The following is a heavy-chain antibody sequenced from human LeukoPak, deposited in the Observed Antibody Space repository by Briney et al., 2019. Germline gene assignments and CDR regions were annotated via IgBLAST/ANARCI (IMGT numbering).Heavy chain of an antibody. CDR2: FDPEDGET. V-gene: IGHV1-24*01. D-gene: IGHD6-19*01. CDR1: GYTLTELS. Sequence: VKVSFKVSGYTLTELSMHWVRQAPGKGLEWMGGFDPEDGETIYAQKFQGRVTMTEDTSTDTAYMELSSLRSEDTAVYYCAIILQRVAVADNFDYWGQGTLVTVSS. J-gene: IGHJ4*02. CDR3: AIILQRVAVADNFDY.